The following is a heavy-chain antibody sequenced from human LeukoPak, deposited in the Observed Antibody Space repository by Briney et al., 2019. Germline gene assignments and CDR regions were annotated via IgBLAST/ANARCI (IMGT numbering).Heavy chain of an antibody. CDR3: AKGATTDY. CDR2: ISYDGSNK. Sequence: GGSLRLSCAASGFTFSSYGMHWVRQAPGKGLEWVAVISYDGSNKYYADSVKGRFTISRDNSKNTLYLRMNSLRAEDTAVYYCAKGATTDYWGQGTLVTVSS. V-gene: IGHV3-30*18. D-gene: IGHD1-26*01. J-gene: IGHJ4*02. CDR1: GFTFSSYG.